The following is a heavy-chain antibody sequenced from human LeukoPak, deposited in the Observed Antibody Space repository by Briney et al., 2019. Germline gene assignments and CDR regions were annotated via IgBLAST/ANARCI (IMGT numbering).Heavy chain of an antibody. V-gene: IGHV4-30-4*01. Sequence: SETLSLTCTVSGGSISSGDYYWSWIRQPPGKGLEWIAYMYYSGSTYYNPSLKSRVTMSVDTSKNQFSLKLSSVTAADTAVYYCARARTAAGTGYFDYWGQGTLVTVSS. CDR3: ARARTAAGTGYFDY. J-gene: IGHJ4*02. CDR2: MYYSGST. D-gene: IGHD6-13*01. CDR1: GGSISSGDYY.